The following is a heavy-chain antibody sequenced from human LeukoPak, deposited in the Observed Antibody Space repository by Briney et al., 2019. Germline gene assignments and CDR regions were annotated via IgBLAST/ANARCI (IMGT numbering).Heavy chain of an antibody. CDR3: AKDRSKKVVVAATSLDY. D-gene: IGHD2-15*01. V-gene: IGHV3-7*05. J-gene: IGHJ4*02. CDR1: GFTFSYYW. CDR2: IKEDGSEE. Sequence: PGGSLRLSCAASGFTFSYYWMSWVRQAPGKGLEWVANIKEDGSEEYYVDSVKGRFTISRDNAKNSVYLQMNSLRAEDTAVYYCAKDRSKKVVVAATSLDYWGQGILVIVSS.